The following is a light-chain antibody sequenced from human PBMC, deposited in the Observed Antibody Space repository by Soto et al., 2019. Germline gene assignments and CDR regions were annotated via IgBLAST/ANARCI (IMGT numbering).Light chain of an antibody. CDR1: QSVGTN. V-gene: IGKV3-15*01. CDR3: QQYNNWWT. J-gene: IGKJ1*01. CDR2: GAS. Sequence: EIVMTQSPAILSVSPGNSATLSCRASQSVGTNLAWYQQRPDQPPRLLIYGASTRATGIPVRFTGRGSGTEFTLTISGLESEDCAVYHCQQYNNWWTFGPGTKVEFK.